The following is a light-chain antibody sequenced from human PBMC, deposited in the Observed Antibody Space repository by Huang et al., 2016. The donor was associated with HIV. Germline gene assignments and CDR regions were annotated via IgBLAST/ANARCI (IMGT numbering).Light chain of an antibody. CDR3: QQYENSLT. CDR2: DAS. Sequence: DIQLTQSPSSLSASVGSRVTITCQASQDITNHLNWYRQKPGKAPELLIFDASNLQTGVPSRFSGSGSGTDFTFTISSLQPEDIATYHCQQYENSLTFGGGTKVEIK. CDR1: QDITNH. V-gene: IGKV1-33*01. J-gene: IGKJ4*01.